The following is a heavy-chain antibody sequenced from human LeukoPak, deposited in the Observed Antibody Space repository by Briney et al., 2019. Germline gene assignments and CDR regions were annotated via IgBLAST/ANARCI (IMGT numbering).Heavy chain of an antibody. CDR2: IIPIFGTA. CDR3: AIVSAAPVDTADY. J-gene: IGHJ4*02. CDR1: GGTFSSYA. D-gene: IGHD5-18*01. Sequence: SVKVSCKASGGTFSSYAISWVRQAPGQGLEWMGGIIPIFGTANYAQKFQGRVTMTEDTSTDTAYMELSSLRSEDTAVYYCAIVSAAPVDTADYWGQGTLVTVSS. V-gene: IGHV1-69*06.